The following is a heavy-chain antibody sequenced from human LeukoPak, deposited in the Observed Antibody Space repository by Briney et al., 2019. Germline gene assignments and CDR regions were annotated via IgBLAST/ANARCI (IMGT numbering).Heavy chain of an antibody. J-gene: IGHJ4*02. CDR2: ISAYNGNT. Sequence: VASVKVSCKASGYTFTSDGISWVRQAPGQGLEWMGWISAYNGNTNYAQKLQGRVTMTTDTSTSTAYMELRSLRSDDTAVYYCARDEYSSGLYYFDYWGQGTLVTVSS. V-gene: IGHV1-18*01. D-gene: IGHD6-19*01. CDR3: ARDEYSSGLYYFDY. CDR1: GYTFTSDG.